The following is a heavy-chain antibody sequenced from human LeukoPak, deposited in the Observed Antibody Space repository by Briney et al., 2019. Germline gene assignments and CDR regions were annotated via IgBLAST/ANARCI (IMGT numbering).Heavy chain of an antibody. D-gene: IGHD2-15*01. CDR1: GYTFTSYG. V-gene: IGHV1-18*01. J-gene: IGHJ3*02. Sequence: ASVKVSCKASGYTFTSYGISWVRQAPGQGLEWMGWISAYNGNTNYAQKLQGRVTTTTDTSTSTAYMELRSLRSDDTAVYYCARGLYCSGGSCYGEEAFDIWGQGTMVTVSS. CDR2: ISAYNGNT. CDR3: ARGLYCSGGSCYGEEAFDI.